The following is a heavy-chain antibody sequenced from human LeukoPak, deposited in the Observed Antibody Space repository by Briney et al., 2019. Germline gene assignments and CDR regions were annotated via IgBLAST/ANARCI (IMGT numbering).Heavy chain of an antibody. Sequence: SETLSLTCAVYGGSFSGYYWSWIRQPPGKGLEWIGYIYYSGSTNYNPSLESRVTISVDTSKNQFSLKLSSVTAADTAVYYCARHRGANWNDEENYFDYWGQGTLVTVSS. CDR3: ARHRGANWNDEENYFDY. CDR2: IYYSGST. D-gene: IGHD1-1*01. CDR1: GGSFSGYY. J-gene: IGHJ4*02. V-gene: IGHV4-59*08.